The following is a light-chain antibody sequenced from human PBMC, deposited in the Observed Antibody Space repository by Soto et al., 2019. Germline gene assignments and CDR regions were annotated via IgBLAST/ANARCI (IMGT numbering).Light chain of an antibody. CDR1: QSVSSY. CDR2: DAS. V-gene: IGKV3-11*01. CDR3: QQRSNWPYT. J-gene: IGKJ2*01. Sequence: EIVLTQSPATLSLSPGERATLSCRASQSVSSYLAWYQQKPGQAPRLLIYDASNRATGIPARFSVSGSGTAFTLTISSLEHEDCAVYYCQQRSNWPYTFGQGTKLEIK.